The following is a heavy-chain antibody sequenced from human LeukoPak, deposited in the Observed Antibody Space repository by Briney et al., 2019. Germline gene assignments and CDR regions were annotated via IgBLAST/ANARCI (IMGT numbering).Heavy chain of an antibody. CDR3: ARGPYCGGDCYFDH. Sequence: KPSETLSLTCAVYGESFSGYSWSWIRQPSGKGLVWIGEINHRGSTNYNPSLKSRVTISVDTSKNQFSLELSSVTAADTAVYYCARGPYCGGDCYFDHRGQGTLVTVSS. J-gene: IGHJ4*02. CDR2: INHRGST. V-gene: IGHV4-34*01. D-gene: IGHD2-21*02. CDR1: GESFSGYS.